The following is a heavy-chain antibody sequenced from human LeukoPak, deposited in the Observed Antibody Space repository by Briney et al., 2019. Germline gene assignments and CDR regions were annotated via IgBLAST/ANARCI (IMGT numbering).Heavy chain of an antibody. CDR3: AKGAYYYDSSTPSWFDP. CDR1: GFTFSSYW. Sequence: GGSLRLSCAASGFTFSSYWMSWVRQAPGKGLEWVSGISWNSGSIGYADSVKGRFTISRDNAKNSLYLQMNSLRAEDTALYYCAKGAYYYDSSTPSWFDPWGQGTLVTVSS. J-gene: IGHJ5*02. CDR2: ISWNSGSI. D-gene: IGHD3-22*01. V-gene: IGHV3-9*01.